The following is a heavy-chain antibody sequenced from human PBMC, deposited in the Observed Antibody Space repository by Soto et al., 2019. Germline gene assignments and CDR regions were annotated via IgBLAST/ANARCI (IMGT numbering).Heavy chain of an antibody. D-gene: IGHD6-13*01. CDR1: GFTFSSYG. J-gene: IGHJ4*02. CDR3: ARNRYSSSSPDY. Sequence: QVQLVESGGGVVQPGRSLRLSCAASGFTFSSYGMHWVRQAPGKGLEWVAVIWYDGSNKYYADSGKGRFTISRDNSKNTLYRQMHSLRAEDTAVYYSARNRYSSSSPDYWGQGTLVTVSS. CDR2: IWYDGSNK. V-gene: IGHV3-33*01.